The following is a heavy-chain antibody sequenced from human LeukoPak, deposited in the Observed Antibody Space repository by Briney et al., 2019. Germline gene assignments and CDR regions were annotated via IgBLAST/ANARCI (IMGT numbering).Heavy chain of an antibody. Sequence: GESLKISCKGSGYSFTSFWIAWVRQMPGKGLEWMGIIYPGDSDTRYSPSFQGQVTISADKSISTAHLQWSSLKASDTAMYYCARESSGRTLDYWGQGTQVTVSS. V-gene: IGHV5-51*01. J-gene: IGHJ4*02. CDR3: ARESSGRTLDY. D-gene: IGHD3-22*01. CDR1: GYSFTSFW. CDR2: IYPGDSDT.